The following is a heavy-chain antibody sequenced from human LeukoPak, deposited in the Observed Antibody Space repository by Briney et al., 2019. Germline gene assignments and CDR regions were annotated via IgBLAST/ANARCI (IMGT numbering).Heavy chain of an antibody. CDR1: GFTFSSYA. CDR3: AKDWGYCSGGRCYSGWFDP. Sequence: PGGSLRLSCAASGFTFSSYAMSWVRQAQGKGLGWVSGISGSGGSTYYADSVKGRFTISRDSSKNSLYLQMNSLRAEDTAVYYCAKDWGYCSGGRCYSGWFDPWGQGTLVTVSS. CDR2: ISGSGGST. J-gene: IGHJ5*02. V-gene: IGHV3-23*01. D-gene: IGHD2-15*01.